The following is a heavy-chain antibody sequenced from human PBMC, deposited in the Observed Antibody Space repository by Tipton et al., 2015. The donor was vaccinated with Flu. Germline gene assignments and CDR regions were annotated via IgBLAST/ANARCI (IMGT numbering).Heavy chain of an antibody. Sequence: TLSLTCTVSGGSISSYYWSWIRQPPGKGLEWIGYIYYSGSTNYNPSLKSRVTISVDTSKNQFSLKLSSVTAADTAVYYCARGLTPRRSITMVRGEDAFDIWGQGTMVTVSS. J-gene: IGHJ3*02. V-gene: IGHV4-59*01. D-gene: IGHD3-10*01. CDR1: GGSISSYY. CDR3: ARGLTPRRSITMVRGEDAFDI. CDR2: IYYSGST.